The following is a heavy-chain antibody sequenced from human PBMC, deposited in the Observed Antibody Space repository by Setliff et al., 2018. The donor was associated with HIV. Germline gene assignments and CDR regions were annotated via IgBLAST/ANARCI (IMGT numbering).Heavy chain of an antibody. Sequence: GGSLRLSCAASGFTFSSYWMSWVRQAPGKGLEWVSAISGGGGKTDYADSVKGRFTISRDNSKNTLYLQMNSLRADDTAIYYCARSTVGVGATFPWGRGTLVTVSS. V-gene: IGHV3-23*01. D-gene: IGHD1-26*01. CDR2: ISGGGGKT. CDR1: GFTFSSYW. CDR3: ARSTVGVGATFP. J-gene: IGHJ4*02.